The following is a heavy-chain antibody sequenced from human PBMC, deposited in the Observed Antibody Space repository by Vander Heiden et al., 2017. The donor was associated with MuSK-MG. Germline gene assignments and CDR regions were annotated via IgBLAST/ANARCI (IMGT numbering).Heavy chain of an antibody. V-gene: IGHV4-59*01. CDR2: ISHSGST. D-gene: IGHD6-19*01. Sequence: QVQLQESGPGLLKPSETLSLPCSFSGGSISDFYWSWIRQPPGKGLEWIGYISHSGSTSYNPSLESRVTISIDTSRTQFFLDMRSVTTADTAIYYCARRITTSGWYRDDSWGQGALVTVSS. CDR3: ARRITTSGWYRDDS. J-gene: IGHJ4*02. CDR1: GGSISDFY.